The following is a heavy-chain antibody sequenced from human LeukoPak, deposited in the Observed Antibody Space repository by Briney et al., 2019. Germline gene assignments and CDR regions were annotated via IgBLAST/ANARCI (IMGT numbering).Heavy chain of an antibody. CDR3: ARDRDGYNFRDV. V-gene: IGHV1-69*04. CDR1: GGTFSSYT. D-gene: IGHD5-24*01. J-gene: IGHJ4*02. Sequence: GSSVKVSCKASGGTFSSYTISWVRQAPGPGLEWMGRIIPILGIANYAQKFQGRVTITADKSTSTAYMELSSLRSEDTAVYYCARDRDGYNFRDVWGQGTLVTVSS. CDR2: IIPILGIA.